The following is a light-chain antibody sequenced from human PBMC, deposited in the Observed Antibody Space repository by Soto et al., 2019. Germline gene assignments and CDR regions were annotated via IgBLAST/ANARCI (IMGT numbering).Light chain of an antibody. Sequence: DIQMPQSPSSLSASVGDRVTITCQASQDITNSLNWYQQKPGKAPQVLIYDASILETGVPSRFSGSGSGTDFTFTISSLQPEDVATYYCQQYDNLPLTFGPGTTVDIE. CDR3: QQYDNLPLT. CDR2: DAS. V-gene: IGKV1-33*01. J-gene: IGKJ3*01. CDR1: QDITNS.